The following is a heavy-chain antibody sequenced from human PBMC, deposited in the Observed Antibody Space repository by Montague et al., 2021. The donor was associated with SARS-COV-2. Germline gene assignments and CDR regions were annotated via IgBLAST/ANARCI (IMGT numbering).Heavy chain of an antibody. CDR3: ARSAENNQGLDH. CDR1: GYSFTTYW. CDR2: VYPGDSDT. J-gene: IGHJ4*02. V-gene: IGHV5-51*01. D-gene: IGHD1/OR15-1a*01. Sequence: QSGAAVKKPGESLTISCKASGYSFTTYWIGWVRQMPGKGLEWMGIVYPGDSDTRYSPSFQGQVTISANKSISTAYLQWTSLKASDTAIYYCARSAENNQGLDHWGQGTLVTVSS.